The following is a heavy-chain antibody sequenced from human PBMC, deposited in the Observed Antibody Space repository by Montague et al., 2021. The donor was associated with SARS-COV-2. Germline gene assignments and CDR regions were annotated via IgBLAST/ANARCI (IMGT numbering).Heavy chain of an antibody. V-gene: IGHV4-39*01. CDR2: MTYSGSS. CDR3: ARHWWELLSRDYTYYYGMDV. D-gene: IGHD2-15*01. CDR1: GGSISSETSY. J-gene: IGHJ6*02. Sequence: SETLSLTCTVSGGSISSETSYWGWIRQPPGKGLEWIGAMTYSGSSYHNPSLKSPVSISVDTSTNQFSLNLTSVTAADTSVYYCARHWWELLSRDYTYYYGMDVWGQGTMVTVSS.